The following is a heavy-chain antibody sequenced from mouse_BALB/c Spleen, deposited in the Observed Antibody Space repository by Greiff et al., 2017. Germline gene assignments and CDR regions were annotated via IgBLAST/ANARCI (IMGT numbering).Heavy chain of an antibody. CDR3: ARGGNYAGVDY. J-gene: IGHJ2*01. Sequence: VQLVESGAELARPGASVKMSCKASGYTFTSYTMHWVKQRPGQGLEWIGYINPSSGYTNYNQKFKDKATLTADKSSSTAYMQLSSLTSEDSAVYYCARGGNYAGVDYWGQGTTLTVSS. CDR1: GYTFTSYT. CDR2: INPSSGYT. D-gene: IGHD2-1*01. V-gene: IGHV1-4*01.